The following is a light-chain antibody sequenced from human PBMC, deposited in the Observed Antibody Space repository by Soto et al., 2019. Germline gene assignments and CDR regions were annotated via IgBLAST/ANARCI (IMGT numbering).Light chain of an antibody. Sequence: DIVIIRSPLSLPVTLGQPASIACTSSQSLVFTDGNTYLNWFQQRPGQPPRRLIYKVSHRDSGVPDRFSGSGSGTDFTLKISRAEADAVGSYYCMQGTHWTQTSGQGPKVDSK. J-gene: IGKJ1*01. CDR3: MQGTHWTQT. V-gene: IGKV2-30*01. CDR2: KVS. CDR1: QSLVFTDGNTY.